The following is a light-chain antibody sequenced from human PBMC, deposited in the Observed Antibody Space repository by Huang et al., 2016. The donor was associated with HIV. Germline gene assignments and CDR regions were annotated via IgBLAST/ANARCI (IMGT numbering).Light chain of an antibody. J-gene: IGKJ4*01. CDR1: QAIGTY. V-gene: IGKV1-9*01. CDR2: SSS. Sequence: IQLTQSPSSLSASVGDRVTITCRANQAIGTYLAWYQQKPGKAPVLLLNSSSTLRSGVPARFSGGGSGTDFTLTITSLQPEYCASYSCQHLYTFGGGTKVEIK. CDR3: QHLYT.